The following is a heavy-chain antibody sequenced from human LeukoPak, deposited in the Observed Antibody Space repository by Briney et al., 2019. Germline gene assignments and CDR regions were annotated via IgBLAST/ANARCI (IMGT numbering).Heavy chain of an antibody. CDR1: GYTFTGYY. Sequence: ASVKVSCKASGYTFTGYYMHWVRQAPGQGLEWMGWINPNSGGTNYAQKFQGRVTMTRDTSISTAYMELSRLRSDDTAVYYCARVYSSSWYYYYGMDVWGQGTTVTVSS. D-gene: IGHD6-13*01. V-gene: IGHV1-2*02. CDR3: ARVYSSSWYYYYGMDV. CDR2: INPNSGGT. J-gene: IGHJ6*02.